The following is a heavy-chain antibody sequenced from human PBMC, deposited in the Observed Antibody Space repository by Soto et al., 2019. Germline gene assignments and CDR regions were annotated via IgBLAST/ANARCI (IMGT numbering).Heavy chain of an antibody. Sequence: GGSLRLSCAASGFTFSSYAMSWVRQAPGKGLEWVSSIRSSSSYIYYADSVKGRFTISRDNAKNSLYLQMNSLRAEDTAVYYCARDYGSGFDPWGQGTLVTVSS. D-gene: IGHD3-10*01. CDR1: GFTFSSYA. CDR2: IRSSSSYI. V-gene: IGHV3-21*06. J-gene: IGHJ5*02. CDR3: ARDYGSGFDP.